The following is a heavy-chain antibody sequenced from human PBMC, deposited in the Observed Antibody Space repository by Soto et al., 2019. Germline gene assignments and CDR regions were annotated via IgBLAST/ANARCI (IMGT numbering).Heavy chain of an antibody. CDR1: GYTFTDYY. D-gene: IGHD4-17*01. Sequence: QAQLVQSGAEVKKPGASVRVSCKGSGYTFTDYYIHWLRQAPGHGLEWMGVINPSGGFTTYAQKFQGRVTMAWDTSPRTVYMELSGLRSEDTAVYYCARPHLGSVRMGMDVWGQGTAVTVSS. CDR2: INPSGGFT. J-gene: IGHJ6*02. CDR3: ARPHLGSVRMGMDV. V-gene: IGHV1-46*01.